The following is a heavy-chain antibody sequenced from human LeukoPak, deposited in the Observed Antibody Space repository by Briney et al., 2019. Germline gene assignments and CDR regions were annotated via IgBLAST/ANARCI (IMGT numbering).Heavy chain of an antibody. V-gene: IGHV4-39*07. CDR3: ARDFGKYGSGSYSSFYYYYYMDV. CDR2: IYYSGST. J-gene: IGHJ6*03. Sequence: PSETLSLTCTVSGGSISSSSYYWGWIRQPPGKGLEWIGSIYYSGSTYYNPSLKSRVTISVDTSKNQFSLKLSSVTAADTAVYYCARDFGKYGSGSYSSFYYYYYMDVWGKGTTVTVSS. CDR1: GGSISSSSYY. D-gene: IGHD3-10*01.